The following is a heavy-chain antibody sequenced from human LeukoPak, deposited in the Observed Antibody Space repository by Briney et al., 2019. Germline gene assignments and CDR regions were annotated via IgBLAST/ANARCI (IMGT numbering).Heavy chain of an antibody. J-gene: IGHJ4*02. CDR1: GFTFSNYW. CDR2: ISSSSSYI. CDR3: ATYLVATGRRSDS. V-gene: IGHV3-21*04. D-gene: IGHD1-1*01. Sequence: GGSLRLSCTASGFTFSNYWMSWVRQAPGKGLEWVSSISSSSSYIYYADSVKGRFTISRDNSKNTLYLQMNSLRAEDTAVYYCATYLVATGRRSDSWGQGTLVTVSS.